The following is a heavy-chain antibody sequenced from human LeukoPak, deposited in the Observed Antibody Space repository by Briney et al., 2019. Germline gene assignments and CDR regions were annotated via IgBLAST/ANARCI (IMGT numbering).Heavy chain of an antibody. CDR2: DGSNK. CDR3: ARELAAGTPFAYYYGMDV. V-gene: IGHV3-30*01. Sequence: DGSNKYYADSVKGRFTISRDNSKNTLYLQMNSLRAEDTAVYYCARELAAGTPFAYYYGMDVWGQETTVTVSS. J-gene: IGHJ6*02. D-gene: IGHD6-13*01.